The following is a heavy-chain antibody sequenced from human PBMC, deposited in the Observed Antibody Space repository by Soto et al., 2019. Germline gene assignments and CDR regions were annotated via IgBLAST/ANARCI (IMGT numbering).Heavy chain of an antibody. D-gene: IGHD3-22*01. V-gene: IGHV4-30-2*01. CDR1: GGSISSGGYS. CDR3: ARGSDSSGSEDAFDI. J-gene: IGHJ3*02. CDR2: IYHSGST. Sequence: NPSETLSLTCAVSGGSISSGGYSWSWIRQPPGKGLEWIGYIYHSGSTYYNPSLKSRVTISVDRSKNQFSLKLSSVTAADTAVYYCARGSDSSGSEDAFDIWGQGTMVTVSS.